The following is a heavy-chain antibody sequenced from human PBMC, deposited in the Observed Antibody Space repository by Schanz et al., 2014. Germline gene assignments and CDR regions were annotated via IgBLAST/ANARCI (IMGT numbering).Heavy chain of an antibody. J-gene: IGHJ4*02. V-gene: IGHV1-69*04. CDR1: GGTFNSYT. CDR2: IIPVLAIA. Sequence: QVQLVQSWAEVKGPGASVKVSCKASGGTFNSYTINWVRQAPGQGLEWMGRIIPVLAIADYAQKFQGRVTITADKSTSTASMELSSLRSEDTAVYYCARGRTFDYWGQGTLVTVSS. CDR3: ARGRTFDY.